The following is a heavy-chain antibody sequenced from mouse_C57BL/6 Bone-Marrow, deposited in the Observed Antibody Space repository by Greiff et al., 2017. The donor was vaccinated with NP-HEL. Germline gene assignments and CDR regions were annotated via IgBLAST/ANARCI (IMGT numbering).Heavy chain of an antibody. V-gene: IGHV1-76*01. J-gene: IGHJ4*01. CDR3: ARAYYGSSYGGAMDY. CDR1: GYTFTDYY. CDR2: IYPGSGNT. Sequence: QVQLKESGAELVRPGASVKLSCKASGYTFTDYYINWVKQRPGQGLEWIARIYPGSGNTYYNEKFKGKATLTAEKSSSTAYMQLSSLTSEDSAVYFCARAYYGSSYGGAMDYWGQGTSVTVSS. D-gene: IGHD1-1*01.